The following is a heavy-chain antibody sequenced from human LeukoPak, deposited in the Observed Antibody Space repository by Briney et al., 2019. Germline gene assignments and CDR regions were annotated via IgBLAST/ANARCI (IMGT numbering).Heavy chain of an antibody. J-gene: IGHJ4*02. D-gene: IGHD4-17*01. CDR2: ISGSGGST. CDR1: GFTFSSYA. CDR3: AKETSYYGDYGSRYFDY. V-gene: IGHV3-23*01. Sequence: PGGSLRLSCAASGFTFSSYAMSWVRRAPGKGLEWVSAISGSGGSTYYADSVKGRFTISRDNSKNTLYLQMNSLRAEDTAVYYCAKETSYYGDYGSRYFDYWGQGTLVTVSS.